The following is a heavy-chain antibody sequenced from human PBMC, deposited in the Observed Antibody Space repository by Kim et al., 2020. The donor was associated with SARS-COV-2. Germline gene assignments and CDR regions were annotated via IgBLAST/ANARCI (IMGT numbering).Heavy chain of an antibody. CDR3: ARRLDSYGNSGLDY. D-gene: IGHD3-22*01. V-gene: IGHV3-23*01. CDR2: ISAGGGTT. CDR1: GFTFSKFA. Sequence: GGSLRLSCAASGFTFSKFAMRWVRQAPGKGLEWVSSISAGGGTTHYADSVKGRFTISRDNSKNTLSLQVNSLRAEDTAIYYCARRLDSYGNSGLDYWGQGTLVTVSS. J-gene: IGHJ4*02.